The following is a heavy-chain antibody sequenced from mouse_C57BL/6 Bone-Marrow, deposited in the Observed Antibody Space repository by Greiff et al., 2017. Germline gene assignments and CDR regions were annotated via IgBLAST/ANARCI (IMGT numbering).Heavy chain of an antibody. Sequence: VQLQQPGAELVKPGASVKMSCKASGYTFTSYWITWVKQRPGQGLEWIGDIYPGSGSTNYNEKFKSKATLTVATSSSTAYRQLSSLTSKDSAVYYCARPYYSNYWYFDVWGTGTTVTVSA. V-gene: IGHV1-55*01. CDR2: IYPGSGST. CDR1: GYTFTSYW. CDR3: ARPYYSNYWYFDV. J-gene: IGHJ1*03. D-gene: IGHD2-5*01.